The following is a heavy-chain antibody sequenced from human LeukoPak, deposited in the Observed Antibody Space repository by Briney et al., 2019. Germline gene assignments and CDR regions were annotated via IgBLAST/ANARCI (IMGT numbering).Heavy chain of an antibody. CDR3: AKDRPTVVTRRHYFDY. V-gene: IGHV3-23*01. CDR1: GFTFSDYA. D-gene: IGHD4-23*01. Sequence: GGSLRLSCATSGFTFSDYAMTWVRQAPGKGLEWVSAISGSGGSTYYADSVKGRFTISRDNSKNTLYLQMNSLRAEDTAVYYCAKDRPTVVTRRHYFDYWGQGILVTVSS. CDR2: ISGSGGST. J-gene: IGHJ4*02.